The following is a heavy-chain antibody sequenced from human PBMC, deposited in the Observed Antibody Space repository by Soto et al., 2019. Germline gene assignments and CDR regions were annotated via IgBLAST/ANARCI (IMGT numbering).Heavy chain of an antibody. Sequence: QVQLVESGGGVVQPGRSLRLSCAASGFTFSSYGMHWVRQAPGKGLEWVAVIWYDGSNKYYADSVKDRFTISRDNSKNTLYLQMNSLRAEDTDVYYCARDRYSSSYYGMDVWGQGTTVPVSS. CDR2: IWYDGSNK. V-gene: IGHV3-33*01. D-gene: IGHD6-13*01. CDR1: GFTFSSYG. J-gene: IGHJ6*02. CDR3: ARDRYSSSYYGMDV.